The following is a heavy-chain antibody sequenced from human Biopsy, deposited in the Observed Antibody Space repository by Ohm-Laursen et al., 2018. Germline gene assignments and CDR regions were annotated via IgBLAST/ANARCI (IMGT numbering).Heavy chain of an antibody. CDR2: IRSKAKSYAT. D-gene: IGHD3-10*01. V-gene: IGHV3-73*01. CDR1: GFTFSASA. Sequence: SLRLSCAASGFTFSASAVHWVRQASGKGLEWVGRIRSKAKSYATAYAASVTGRFTISRDDSKNTTYLKRNSLKPEDTAVYYGTFEGAGFDNWGQGTLVTVSS. J-gene: IGHJ4*02. CDR3: TFEGAGFDN.